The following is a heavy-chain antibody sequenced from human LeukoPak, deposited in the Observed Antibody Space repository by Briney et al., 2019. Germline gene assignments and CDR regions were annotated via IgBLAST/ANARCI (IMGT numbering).Heavy chain of an antibody. Sequence: ASVKVSCKASGYTFTSYGISWVRQAPGQGLEWMGWISAYNGNTNYAQKLQGRVTMTTDTSTSTAYMELRSLRSDDTAVYYCANYDILTGYSDYWGRGTLVTVSS. CDR2: ISAYNGNT. D-gene: IGHD3-9*01. CDR1: GYTFTSYG. CDR3: ANYDILTGYSDY. J-gene: IGHJ4*02. V-gene: IGHV1-18*01.